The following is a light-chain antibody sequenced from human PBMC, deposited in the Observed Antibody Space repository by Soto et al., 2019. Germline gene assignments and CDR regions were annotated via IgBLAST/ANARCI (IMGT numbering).Light chain of an antibody. CDR1: QSISDC. V-gene: IGKV1-5*03. J-gene: IGKJ4*01. CDR3: QHYNGYSPT. CDR2: QAS. Sequence: DIQMTQSPSTLSASVGDRVTITCRASQSISDCLVWYQQKPGKVPKLLIYQASNLEGGVPSRFSGSGSGTEFTLTISSLQPDDFATYYCQHYNGYSPTFGGGTKVDIK.